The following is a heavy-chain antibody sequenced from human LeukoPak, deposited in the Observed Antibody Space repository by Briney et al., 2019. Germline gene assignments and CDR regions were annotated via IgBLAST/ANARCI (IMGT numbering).Heavy chain of an antibody. J-gene: IGHJ5*01. CDR3: ATEKDELLAS. D-gene: IGHD1-1*01. CDR1: GYSLSELF. Sequence: ASVKVSCKVSGYSLSELFTHWVRQAPGKGLEWMGGFDPEDGEPMYAQKFQGRVTMTEDTSTDTAYMELRSLRSEDTAVYYCATEKDELLASWGQGTLVTVSS. CDR2: FDPEDGEP. V-gene: IGHV1-24*01.